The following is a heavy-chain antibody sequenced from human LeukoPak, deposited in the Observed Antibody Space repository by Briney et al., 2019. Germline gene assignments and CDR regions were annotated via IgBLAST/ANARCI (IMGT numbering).Heavy chain of an antibody. CDR3: ARGDPRIAAANTPYFDY. D-gene: IGHD6-13*01. Sequence: SETLSLTCTVSGGSISSYYWSWIRQTPGKGLEWIGYIYYSGSTNFNPSLKSRVTISVDTSKNQFSLKLSSVTAADTAVYYCARGDPRIAAANTPYFDYWGQGTLVTVSS. CDR1: GGSISSYY. J-gene: IGHJ4*02. CDR2: IYYSGST. V-gene: IGHV4-59*01.